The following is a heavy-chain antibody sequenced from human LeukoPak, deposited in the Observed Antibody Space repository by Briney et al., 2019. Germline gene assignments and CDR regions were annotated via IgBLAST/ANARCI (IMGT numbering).Heavy chain of an antibody. Sequence: PGGSLRLSCAASGFTFSSYAMSWVRQAPGKGLEWVSAISGSGGSTYYADSVKGRFTISRDNSKNTLYLQMNSLRAEDTAVYYCAKALQYCSSTSFYPYYMDVWGKGTTVTVSS. J-gene: IGHJ6*03. V-gene: IGHV3-23*01. CDR2: ISGSGGST. D-gene: IGHD2-2*01. CDR3: AKALQYCSSTSFYPYYMDV. CDR1: GFTFSSYA.